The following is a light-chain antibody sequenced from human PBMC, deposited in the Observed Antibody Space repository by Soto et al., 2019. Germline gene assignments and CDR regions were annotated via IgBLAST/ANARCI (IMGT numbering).Light chain of an antibody. CDR2: SND. V-gene: IGLV1-44*01. CDR3: AAWDDSLSGWV. Sequence: QSVLTQPPSASGTPGQRVTISCSGSSSNIGSDTVNWYQQLPGTAPKLLIYSNDQRPSGVPDRFSGSKSGTSASLAISGLQSEDEADYYCAAWDDSLSGWVFGGGTKVTVL. CDR1: SSNIGSDT. J-gene: IGLJ3*02.